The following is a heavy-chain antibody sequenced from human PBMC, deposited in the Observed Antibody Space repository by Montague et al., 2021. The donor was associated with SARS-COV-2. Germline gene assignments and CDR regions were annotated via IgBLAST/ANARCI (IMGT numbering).Heavy chain of an antibody. V-gene: IGHV4-34*01. CDR3: ARSHYSVSWCPD. D-gene: IGHD5/OR15-5a*01. J-gene: IGHJ4*02. Sequence: ETLSLTCAIYGGSFSGYFWSWIRQSPGKGLEWIGEISYTGHTRYNPPLQSRVSISGDSSENQFSLTLTSVTAADTAVYYCARSHYSVSWCPDWGQGALVTVSS. CDR2: ISYTGHT. CDR1: GGSFSGYF.